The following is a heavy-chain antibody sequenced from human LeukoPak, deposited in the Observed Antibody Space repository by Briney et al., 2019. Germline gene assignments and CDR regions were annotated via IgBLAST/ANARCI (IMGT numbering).Heavy chain of an antibody. CDR3: ARVMSARRTADYFDY. D-gene: IGHD2-21*02. V-gene: IGHV4-31*03. CDR1: GGSISSGGYY. J-gene: IGHJ4*02. Sequence: SETLSLTCTVSGGSISSGGYYWSWIRQHPGKGLEWIGYIYYGGSTYYNPSLKSRVTISVDTSKNQFSLKLSSVTAADTAVYYCARVMSARRTADYFDYWGQGTLVTVSS. CDR2: IYYGGST.